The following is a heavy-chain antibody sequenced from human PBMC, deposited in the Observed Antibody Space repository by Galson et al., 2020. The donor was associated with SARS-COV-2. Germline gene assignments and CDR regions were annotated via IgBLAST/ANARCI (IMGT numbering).Heavy chain of an antibody. CDR3: ARDCGSIAVCEYLDAFDI. Sequence: SVTVSCKASGGTFSSYAISWVRQAPGQGLAWLGGPIPTLGPANYAQKFQGRVTITADESTSTAYMELSSLRSEDTAVYYCARDCGSIAVCEYLDAFDIWGQGTMVTVSS. J-gene: IGHJ3*02. CDR1: GGTFSSYA. CDR2: PIPTLGPA. D-gene: IGHD6-6*01. V-gene: IGHV1-69*13.